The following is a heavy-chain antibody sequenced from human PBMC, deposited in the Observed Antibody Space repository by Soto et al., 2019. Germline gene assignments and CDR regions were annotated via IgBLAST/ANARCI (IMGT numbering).Heavy chain of an antibody. J-gene: IGHJ4*02. CDR1: GFTVSSNY. D-gene: IGHD1-7*01. CDR2: IYSGGST. CDR3: ARDRRITGTTFPAGYDY. Sequence: EVQLVESGGGLIQPGGSLRLSCAASGFTVSSNYMSWGRQAPGKGLEWVSVIYSGGSTYYADSVKGRFTISRDNSKNTLYLQMNSLRAEDTAVYYCARDRRITGTTFPAGYDYWGQGTLVTVSS. V-gene: IGHV3-53*01.